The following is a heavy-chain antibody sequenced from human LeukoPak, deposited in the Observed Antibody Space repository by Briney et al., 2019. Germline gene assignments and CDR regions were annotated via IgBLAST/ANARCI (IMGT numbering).Heavy chain of an antibody. CDR3: ARAKYCSSTSCPYFDY. D-gene: IGHD2-2*01. J-gene: IGHJ4*02. V-gene: IGHV1-46*01. CDR1: GYTFTSYY. CDR2: INPSGGST. Sequence: ASVKVSSKASGYTFTSYYMHWVRQAPGQGLEWMGIINPSGGSTSYAQKFQGRVTMTRDTSTSTVYMELSSLRSEDTAAYYCARAKYCSSTSCPYFDYWGQGTLVTVSS.